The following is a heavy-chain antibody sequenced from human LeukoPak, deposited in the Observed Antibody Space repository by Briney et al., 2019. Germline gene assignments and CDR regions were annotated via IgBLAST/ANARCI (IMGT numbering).Heavy chain of an antibody. CDR3: ARDLSYDSSGYSI. CDR2: IYYSGST. D-gene: IGHD3-22*01. CDR1: GGSISSYH. V-gene: IGHV4-59*01. J-gene: IGHJ3*02. Sequence: PSETLSLTCTVSGGSISSYHWSWIRQPPGKGLEWIGYIYYSGSTNYNPSLKSRVTISVDTSKNQFSLKLSSVTAADTAVYYCARDLSYDSSGYSIWGQGTMVTVSS.